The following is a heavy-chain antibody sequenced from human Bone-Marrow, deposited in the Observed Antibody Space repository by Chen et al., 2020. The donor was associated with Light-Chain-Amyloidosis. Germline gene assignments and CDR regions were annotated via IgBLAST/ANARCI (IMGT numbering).Heavy chain of an antibody. CDR2: MNPNSGDT. CDR1: GYTFTSYD. CDR3: AGARGLWEYYYYCYGMDV. J-gene: IGHJ6*02. Sequence: QVQLVQSGAEVKKPGASVKVSCKASGYTFTSYDINWVRQATGQGLEWMGWMNPNSGDTGYAQKCQGRVTMTRNTSISTDYMGLSSLISEDTAVYFCAGARGLWEYYYYCYGMDVWCQGTTVTVSS. V-gene: IGHV1-8*01. D-gene: IGHD3-10*01.